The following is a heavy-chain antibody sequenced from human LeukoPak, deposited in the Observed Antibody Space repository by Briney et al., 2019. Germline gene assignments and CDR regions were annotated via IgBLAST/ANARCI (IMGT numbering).Heavy chain of an antibody. CDR3: AREEPFIPAALYYYYGMDV. V-gene: IGHV3-48*02. CDR1: GFTFSSYS. CDR2: ISSSTI. D-gene: IGHD2-2*01. J-gene: IGHJ6*02. Sequence: GGSLRLSCAASGFTFSSYSMNWVRQAPGKGLEWVSYISSSTIYYADSVKGRFTISRDNAKNSLYLQMNSLRDEDTAVYYCAREEPFIPAALYYYYGMDVWGQGTTVTASS.